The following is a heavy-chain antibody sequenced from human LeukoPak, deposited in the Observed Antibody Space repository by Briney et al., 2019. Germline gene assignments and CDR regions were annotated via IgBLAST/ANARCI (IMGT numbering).Heavy chain of an antibody. V-gene: IGHV4-61*02. D-gene: IGHD5-24*01. CDR2: IYASGAS. CDR1: GGSISSRNCH. J-gene: IGHJ4*02. CDR3: ARSQIQLHLPWYFDY. Sequence: SETLSLTCSLSGGSISSRNCHWNWIRQAAGKGPEWIGRIYASGASKYNPSLNGRVTMSLDTSKNQFSLSLSSMTAADTAFYYCARSQIQLHLPWYFDYWGQGILATVSS.